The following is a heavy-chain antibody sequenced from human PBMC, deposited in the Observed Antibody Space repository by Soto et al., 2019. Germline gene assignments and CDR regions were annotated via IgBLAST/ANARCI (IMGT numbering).Heavy chain of an antibody. CDR2: ISSSSSYI. CDR1: GFTFSSYS. J-gene: IGHJ4*02. D-gene: IGHD3-22*01. V-gene: IGHV3-21*01. CDR3: ARKYYYDSSGYYFDY. Sequence: EVQLVESGGGLVKPGGSLRLSCAASGFTFSSYSMNWVRQAPGKGLEWVSSISSSSSYIYYADSVKGRFTISRDNTKNSLYLQMNSLRAEDTAVYYCARKYYYDSSGYYFDYWGQGTLVTVSS.